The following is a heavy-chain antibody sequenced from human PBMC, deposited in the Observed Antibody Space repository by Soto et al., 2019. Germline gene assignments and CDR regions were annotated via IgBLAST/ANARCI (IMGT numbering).Heavy chain of an antibody. CDR3: ARTSVAQSEDYFDY. J-gene: IGHJ4*02. V-gene: IGHV1-18*01. Sequence: ASVKVSCKASGYTFTSYGISWVRQAPGQGLEWMGWISAYNGKTNYAQKLQGRVTMTTDKSTNTVHMELRSLRSGDTAVYYCARTSVAQSEDYFDYWGQGTLVTVSS. D-gene: IGHD5-12*01. CDR1: GYTFTSYG. CDR2: ISAYNGKT.